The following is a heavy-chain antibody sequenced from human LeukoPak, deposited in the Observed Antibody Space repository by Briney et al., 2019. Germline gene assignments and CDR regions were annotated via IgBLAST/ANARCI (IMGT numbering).Heavy chain of an antibody. V-gene: IGHV1-8*01. CDR1: GYTFTSYD. D-gene: IGHD6-13*01. CDR3: ARTHENGYSSSWYLPYYYYYGMDV. CDR2: MNPNSGNT. J-gene: IGHJ6*02. Sequence: ASVKVSCKASGYTFTSYDINWVRQATGHGHEWMGWMNPNSGNTGYAQKFQGRVTMTRNTSISTAYMELSSLRSEDTAVYYCARTHENGYSSSWYLPYYYYYGMDVWGQGTTVTVSS.